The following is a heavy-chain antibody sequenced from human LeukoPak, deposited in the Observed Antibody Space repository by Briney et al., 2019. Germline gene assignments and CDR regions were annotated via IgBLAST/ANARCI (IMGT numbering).Heavy chain of an antibody. V-gene: IGHV1-69*06. J-gene: IGHJ5*02. CDR2: IIPIFGTA. CDR3: ARAPDYYDSSGYYDPGGFDP. CDR1: GGTFGSYA. D-gene: IGHD3-22*01. Sequence: ASVKVSCKASGGTFGSYAISWVRQAPGQGLEWMGGIIPIFGTANYAQKFQGRVTITADKSTSTAYMELSSLRSEDTAVYYCARAPDYYDSSGYYDPGGFDPWGQGTLVTVSS.